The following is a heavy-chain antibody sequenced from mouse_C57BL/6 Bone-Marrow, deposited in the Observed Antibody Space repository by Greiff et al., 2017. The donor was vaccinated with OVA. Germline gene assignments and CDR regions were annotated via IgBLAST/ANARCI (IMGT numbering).Heavy chain of an antibody. CDR2: IDPNSGGT. Sequence: QVQLQQPGPELVKPGASVKLSCKASGYTFTSYWMHWVKQRPGRGLEWIGRIDPNSGGTKYNEKFKGKATLTVDKPSSTAYMQLRSLTSEDSAVYYCARVSLAYWGQGTLVTVSA. J-gene: IGHJ3*01. CDR1: GYTFTSYW. CDR3: ARVSLAY. V-gene: IGHV1-72*01.